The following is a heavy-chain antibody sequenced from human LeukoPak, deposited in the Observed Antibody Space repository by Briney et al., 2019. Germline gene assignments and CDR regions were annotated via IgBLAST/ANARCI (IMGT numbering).Heavy chain of an antibody. CDR1: GYTFTGYY. V-gene: IGHV1-2*02. J-gene: IGHJ5*02. CDR2: INPYSGGT. D-gene: IGHD6-13*01. CDR3: ARVTDGGGYSSSWSHGFDP. Sequence: ASVNVSCKASGYTFTGYYMHWVRQAAGQGREGMGWINPYSGGTNYAQKFQGRVTMTRDTYISTAYIELSRLRSDEPAVYYCARVTDGGGYSSSWSHGFDPWGQGTLVTVSS.